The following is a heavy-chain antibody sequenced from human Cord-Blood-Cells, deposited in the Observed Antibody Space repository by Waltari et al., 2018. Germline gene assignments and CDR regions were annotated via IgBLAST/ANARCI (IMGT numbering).Heavy chain of an antibody. CDR1: GGSISSGGSF. D-gene: IGHD6-6*01. J-gene: IGHJ4*02. Sequence: QVQLQESGPGLVKPSQTLSPPCTVSGGSISSGGSFWTWIRQHPGKGLEWIGYIYYSGSTYYNPSLKSRVTISVDTSKNQFSLKLSSVTAADTAVYYCASRIAARYFDYWGQGTLVTVSS. V-gene: IGHV4-31*03. CDR2: IYYSGST. CDR3: ASRIAARYFDY.